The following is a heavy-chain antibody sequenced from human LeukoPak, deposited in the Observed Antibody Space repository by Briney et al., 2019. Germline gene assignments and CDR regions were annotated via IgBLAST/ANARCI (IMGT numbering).Heavy chain of an antibody. J-gene: IGHJ4*02. V-gene: IGHV3-74*01. CDR1: GFTFSSYW. Sequence: GGSLRLSCAASGFTFSSYWMHWVRQAPGKGLVWVARINSGGGSTSYADSVKGRFTISRDNAKNTLYLQMNSLRAEDTAVYYCARDDGYSYGYADYWGQRTLVTVSS. CDR3: ARDDGYSYGYADY. CDR2: INSGGGST. D-gene: IGHD5-18*01.